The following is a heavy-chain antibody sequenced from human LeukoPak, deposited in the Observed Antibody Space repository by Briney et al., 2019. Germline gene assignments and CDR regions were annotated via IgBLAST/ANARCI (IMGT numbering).Heavy chain of an antibody. V-gene: IGHV4-39*07. Sequence: SETLSLTCTVSGGSISSSSYYWGWIRQPPGKGLDWIGNIYYSGTTYYNPSLKSRVTISVDTSKNQFSLKLSSVTAADTAAYFCARVTGYDWESSYDYWGQGTLVTVSS. D-gene: IGHD5-12*01. CDR3: ARVTGYDWESSYDY. CDR2: IYYSGTT. J-gene: IGHJ4*02. CDR1: GGSISSSSYY.